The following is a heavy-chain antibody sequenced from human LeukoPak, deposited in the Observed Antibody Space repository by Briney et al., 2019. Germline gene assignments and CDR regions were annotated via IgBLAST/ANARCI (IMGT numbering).Heavy chain of an antibody. Sequence: SLSLTWTVAARSVTSSSYYWAWIREPPGRGLELFGSIDVSSSTCSNSSVNTRATISVDTSKNQFSLKLSSVIAADTAVYYCARTTEGYCSSARCFGCSYSYYMDVWGKGTTVTISS. D-gene: IGHD2-2*01. CDR1: ARSVTSSSYY. J-gene: IGHJ6*03. V-gene: IGHV4-39*07. CDR2: IDVSSST. CDR3: ARTTEGYCSSARCFGCSYSYYMDV.